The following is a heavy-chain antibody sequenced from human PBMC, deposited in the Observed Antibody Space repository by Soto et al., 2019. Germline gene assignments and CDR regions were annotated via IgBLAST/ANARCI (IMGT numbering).Heavy chain of an antibody. V-gene: IGHV4-34*01. D-gene: IGHD5-12*01. CDR2: IKDGGRT. J-gene: IGHJ4*02. Sequence: QVQLQQWGAGLLKPSETLSLNCAVNGGSLSGYYWSWIRQHPGKGLEWIGEIKDGGRTNYSPSLKRRATISSDTSNNQFSLRLYSVTAADTGVYYCARGQEGVVATHWDQGTLVTVSS. CDR1: GGSLSGYY. CDR3: ARGQEGVVATH.